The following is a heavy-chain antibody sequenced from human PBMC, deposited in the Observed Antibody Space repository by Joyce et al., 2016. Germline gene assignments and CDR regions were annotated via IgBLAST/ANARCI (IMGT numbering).Heavy chain of an antibody. Sequence: QVQLVQSGAEVKKPGASVKVSCKASGYTFTNHYMHWVRQAPGQGLEWMGIINPSGGSTFYAQRFQGRVSMTTDTSTSTVYMELSSLRSEDTAVYYCARYSESGSYHPFDYWGQGTLVTVSS. CDR2: INPSGGST. J-gene: IGHJ4*02. CDR1: GYTFTNHY. D-gene: IGHD1-26*01. V-gene: IGHV1-46*01. CDR3: ARYSESGSYHPFDY.